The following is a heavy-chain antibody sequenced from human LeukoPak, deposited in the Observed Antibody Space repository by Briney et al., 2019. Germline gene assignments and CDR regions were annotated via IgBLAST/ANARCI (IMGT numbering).Heavy chain of an antibody. J-gene: IGHJ4*02. V-gene: IGHV3-20*04. CDR2: INWNGGST. CDR3: ARDLYSRSWYFVSPGGY. CDR1: GFTFSRYS. Sequence: GGSLRLSCAASGFTFSRYSMSWVRQAPGKGLEWVSGINWNGGSTGYADSVKGRFTISRDNAKNSLYLQMNSLRAEDTALYYCARDLYSRSWYFVSPGGYWGQGTLVTVSS. D-gene: IGHD6-13*01.